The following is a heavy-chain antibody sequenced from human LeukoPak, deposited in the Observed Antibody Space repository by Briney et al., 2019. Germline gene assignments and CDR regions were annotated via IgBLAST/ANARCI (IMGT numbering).Heavy chain of an antibody. V-gene: IGHV4-34*01. J-gene: IGHJ5*02. CDR2: INHSGST. CDR3: ARDRRWFDP. CDR1: GGSFSGYY. Sequence: SETLSLTCAVYGGSFSGYYWSWIRQPPGKGLEWIGEINHSGSTNYNPSLKSRVTISVDTSKNQFSLKLSSVTAADTAVYYCARDRRWFDPWGQETLVTVSS.